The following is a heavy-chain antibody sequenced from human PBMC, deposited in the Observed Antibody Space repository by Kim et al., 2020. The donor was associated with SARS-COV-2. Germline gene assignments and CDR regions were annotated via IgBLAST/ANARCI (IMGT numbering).Heavy chain of an antibody. J-gene: IGHJ4*02. CDR3: AKGEIYSYGFGTDY. CDR2: ISYDGSNK. CDR1: GFTFSSYG. D-gene: IGHD5-18*01. V-gene: IGHV3-30*18. Sequence: GGSLRLSCAASGFTFSSYGMHWVRQAPGKGLEWVAVISYDGSNKYYADSVKGRFTISRDNSKNTLYLQMNSLRAEDTAVYYCAKGEIYSYGFGTDYWGQGTLVTVSS.